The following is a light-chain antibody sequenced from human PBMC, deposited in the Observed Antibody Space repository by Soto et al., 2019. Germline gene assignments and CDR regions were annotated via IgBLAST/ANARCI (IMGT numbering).Light chain of an antibody. V-gene: IGLV4-69*01. CDR2: INSDGSH. CDR1: SGQSSNA. CDR3: QTWGTGFWV. J-gene: IGLJ3*02. Sequence: QAVLTQSPSAYASLGASVKLTCTLSSGQSSNAIVWHQQQPEKGPRYLMKINSDGSHSQGDGIPDRFSGSSSGAERYLTISSLQSEDEADYYCQTWGTGFWVFGGGTKVTVL.